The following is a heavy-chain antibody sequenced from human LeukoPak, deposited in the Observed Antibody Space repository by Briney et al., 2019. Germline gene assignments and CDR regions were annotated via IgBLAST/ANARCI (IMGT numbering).Heavy chain of an antibody. J-gene: IGHJ3*02. D-gene: IGHD6-13*01. CDR2: IYYSGST. CDR3: ARVRQLATPGAFDI. Sequence: SETLSLTCTVSGGSISSSSYYWGWIRQPPGKGLEWIGSIYYSGSTYYNPSLKSRVTISVDTSKNQFSLKLSSVTAADTAVYYCARVRQLATPGAFDIWGQGTMVTVSS. V-gene: IGHV4-39*07. CDR1: GGSISSSSYY.